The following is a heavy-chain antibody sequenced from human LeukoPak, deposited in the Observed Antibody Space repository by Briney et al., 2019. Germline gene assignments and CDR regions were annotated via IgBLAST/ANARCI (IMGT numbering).Heavy chain of an antibody. CDR3: ARAPSSSNDY. Sequence: PGGSLRLSCAASGFTFSSYSMSSVRPAPGKGLEWVSSISSSSSYIYYADSVKGRFTISRDNAKNSLYLQMNSLRAEDTAVYYCARAPSSSNDYWGQGTLVTVSS. J-gene: IGHJ4*02. D-gene: IGHD6-6*01. CDR2: ISSSSSYI. V-gene: IGHV3-21*01. CDR1: GFTFSSYS.